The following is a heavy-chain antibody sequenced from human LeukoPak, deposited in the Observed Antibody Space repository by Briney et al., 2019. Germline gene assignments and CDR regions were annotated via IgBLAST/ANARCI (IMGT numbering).Heavy chain of an antibody. V-gene: IGHV1-24*01. Sequence: ASVKVSCKVSGYTLTELSMHWVRQAPGKGLEWMGGFDPEDGETIYAQKFQGRVTMTEDTSTDTAYMELSSLRSEDTAVYYCATDRTSRVRGVIAFGNWFDPWGQGTLVTVSS. CDR1: GYTLTELS. D-gene: IGHD3-10*01. CDR3: ATDRTSRVRGVIAFGNWFDP. CDR2: FDPEDGET. J-gene: IGHJ5*02.